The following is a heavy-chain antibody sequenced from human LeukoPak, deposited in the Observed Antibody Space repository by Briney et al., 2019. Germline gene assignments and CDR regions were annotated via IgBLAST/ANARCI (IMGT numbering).Heavy chain of an antibody. J-gene: IGHJ4*02. V-gene: IGHV6-1*01. CDR2: TYYRSKWYN. CDR3: ARGGSSSWYSLVDFDY. Sequence: SQALSLTCAISGDSVPSNSAAWNWIRQSPSRGLEWLGRTYYRSKWYNDYAVSVKSRITINPDTSKNQFSLQLNSVTPEDTAVYYCARGGSSSWYSLVDFDYWGQGTLVTVSS. D-gene: IGHD6-13*01. CDR1: GDSVPSNSAA.